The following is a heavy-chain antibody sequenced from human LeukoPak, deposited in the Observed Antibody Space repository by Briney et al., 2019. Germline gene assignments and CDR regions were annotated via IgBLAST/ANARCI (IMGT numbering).Heavy chain of an antibody. J-gene: IGHJ5*02. CDR1: GFTFSSFS. CDR3: ARPPFEYSSSSGWFDP. D-gene: IGHD6-6*01. V-gene: IGHV3-21*01. CDR2: ISCCSSYI. Sequence: GGSLRLSCAASGFTFSSFSMNWVRQAPGKGLEWVSSISCCSSYIYYADSVKGRFTISRDNAKNSLYLQMNSLRAEDTAVYYCARPPFEYSSSSGWFDPWGQGTLVTVSS.